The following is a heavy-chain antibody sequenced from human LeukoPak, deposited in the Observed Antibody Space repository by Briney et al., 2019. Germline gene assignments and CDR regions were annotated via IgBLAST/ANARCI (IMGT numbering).Heavy chain of an antibody. V-gene: IGHV3-30-3*01. J-gene: IGHJ4*02. D-gene: IGHD3-9*01. CDR3: ARGDDWLLTPLGY. CDR1: GFTFSSYA. CDR2: ISYDESNK. Sequence: GGSLSLTCAASGFTFSSYAMHSVRQAPGKGLEWVAVISYDESNKYYADSVKGRFTISRDNSKNTLYLQMNSLRAEDTAVYYCARGDDWLLTPLGYWGQSTL.